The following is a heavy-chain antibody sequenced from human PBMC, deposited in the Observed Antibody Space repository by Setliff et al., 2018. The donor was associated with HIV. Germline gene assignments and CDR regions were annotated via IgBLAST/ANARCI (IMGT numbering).Heavy chain of an antibody. CDR1: GFSFSDFS. CDR2: ISSISTTT. Sequence: PGGSLRLSCAASGFSFSDFSMNWVRQAPGKGLEWISYISSISTTTHYADSVKGRFTITRDNVKELLYLQMNSLRAEDTAVYYCARAPYSSSSYFDYWGQGTLVTVSS. J-gene: IGHJ4*02. CDR3: ARAPYSSSSYFDY. V-gene: IGHV3-48*01. D-gene: IGHD6-6*01.